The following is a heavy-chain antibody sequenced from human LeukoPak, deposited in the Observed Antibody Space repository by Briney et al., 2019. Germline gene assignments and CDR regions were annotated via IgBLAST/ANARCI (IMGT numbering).Heavy chain of an antibody. CDR3: ARLPDSSSYYLDH. J-gene: IGHJ4*02. CDR2: ISTSGNTI. Sequence: GGSLRLSCVASGFIFSDYYMAWIRQVPGKGLEWVSHISTSGNTIYYADSVKGRFTISRDNAENSLYLHMNGLTVEDTGLYYCARLPDSSSYYLDHWIQGTLITVSS. CDR1: GFIFSDYY. V-gene: IGHV3-11*04. D-gene: IGHD2-2*01.